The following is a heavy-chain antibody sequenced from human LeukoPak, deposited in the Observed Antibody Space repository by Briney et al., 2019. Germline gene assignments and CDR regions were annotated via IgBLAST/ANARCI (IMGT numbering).Heavy chain of an antibody. CDR1: GFPFSNYA. CDR3: AKWWDYDVLTGYYVSDY. CDR2: ITSSGGNT. Sequence: GGSLRLSSAASGFPFSNYAMSWGRRAPGKGLQWVSAITSSGGNTYYSDSVKGRFTISRDNSKNTAFLQMNSLRAEDTAVYYCAKWWDYDVLTGYYVSDYWGQGTLVTVSS. D-gene: IGHD3-9*01. V-gene: IGHV3-23*01. J-gene: IGHJ4*02.